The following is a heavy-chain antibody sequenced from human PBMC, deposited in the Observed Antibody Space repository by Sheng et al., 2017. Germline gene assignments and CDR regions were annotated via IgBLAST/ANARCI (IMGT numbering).Heavy chain of an antibody. D-gene: IGHD2-15*01. CDR2: IIPIFGIV. Sequence: QVQLVQSGADVKKPGSSVKVSCKASGGTFSSYPISWVRQAPGQGLEWLGGIIPIFGIVNYAQKFQGRLTITSDKSTRTAYMELTGLRSDDTAVYYCARDGDYGGNEQGPHWGQGTLVIVSS. CDR1: GGTFSSYP. CDR3: ARDGDYGGNEQGPH. J-gene: IGHJ4*02. V-gene: IGHV1-69*14.